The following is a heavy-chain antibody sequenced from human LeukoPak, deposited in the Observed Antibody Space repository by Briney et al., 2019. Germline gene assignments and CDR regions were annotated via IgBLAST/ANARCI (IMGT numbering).Heavy chain of an antibody. J-gene: IGHJ3*02. CDR2: VYHSGST. V-gene: IGHV4-38-2*01. CDR1: GYSLTSNYY. CDR3: VRLGYYDFWGDLQRAFDI. Sequence: SETLSLTCGVSGYSLTSNYYWGWIRQPPGKGLEWIGSVYHSGSTYYNPSLKNRATISVDASNKFFSLSLISVTAADTAMYYCVRLGYYDFWGDLQRAFDICGQGTMVTVSS. D-gene: IGHD3-3*01.